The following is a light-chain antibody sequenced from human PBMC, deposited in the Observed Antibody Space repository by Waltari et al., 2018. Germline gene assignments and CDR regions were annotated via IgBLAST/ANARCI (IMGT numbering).Light chain of an antibody. V-gene: IGKV3-20*01. CDR3: QKYVNLPAT. Sequence: EIVLTQSPSTLSLSPGERATLSCSASQSVGRFLDWYQQKPGQAPRLLIYHASIRATGIPDRFSGSGSGTDFSLTISGLEPEDFAVYYCQKYVNLPATFGQGTKVEIK. CDR1: QSVGRF. CDR2: HAS. J-gene: IGKJ1*01.